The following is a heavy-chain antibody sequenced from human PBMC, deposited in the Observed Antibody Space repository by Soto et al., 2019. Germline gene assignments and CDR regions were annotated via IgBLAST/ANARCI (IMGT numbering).Heavy chain of an antibody. CDR3: ARDRGVAPPVAGNTHYYYYMDV. CDR2: ISAFNGNT. Sequence: QDQLVQSGAEVKKPGASVTVSCKASGYSFTNYGITWVRQAPGPGLEWLGWISAFNGNTHYAQKVQGRVTMTTDASTSTAYMELRSLRSDDTAVYYCARDRGVAPPVAGNTHYYYYMDVWGKGTTVTVSS. J-gene: IGHJ6*03. CDR1: GYSFTNYG. D-gene: IGHD6-19*01. V-gene: IGHV1-18*01.